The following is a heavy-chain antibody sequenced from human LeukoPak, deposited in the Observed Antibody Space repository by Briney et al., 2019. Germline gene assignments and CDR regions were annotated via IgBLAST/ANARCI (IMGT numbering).Heavy chain of an antibody. CDR1: GYTFTSYD. CDR2: MNPNSGNT. J-gene: IGHJ4*02. CDR3: ARGARSIDY. V-gene: IGHV1-8*03. Sequence: GASVKVSCKASGYTFTSYDINWVRQATGQGLEWMGWMNPNSGNTGYAQKFQGRVTITRNTSISTAYMELNSLRSEDTAVYFCARGARSIDYWGQGTLVTVSS.